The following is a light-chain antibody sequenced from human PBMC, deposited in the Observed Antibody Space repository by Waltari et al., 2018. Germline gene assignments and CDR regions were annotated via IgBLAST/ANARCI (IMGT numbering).Light chain of an antibody. Sequence: DIQMTQSPSSLSASVGDRVTITCRASQSISSYLNWYQQKPGKAPKLLIYAASSLQSGVPSRFSGSGSGTDFTLTISSLQPADFATYYCQQSYSTPVGFGPGTKVDIK. J-gene: IGKJ3*01. CDR1: QSISSY. V-gene: IGKV1-39*01. CDR3: QQSYSTPVG. CDR2: AAS.